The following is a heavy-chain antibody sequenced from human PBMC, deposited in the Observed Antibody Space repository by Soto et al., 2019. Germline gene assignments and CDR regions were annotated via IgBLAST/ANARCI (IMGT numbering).Heavy chain of an antibody. CDR3: AREAYDILTGYYPIDP. Sequence: SETLSLTCTVSGGSISSGGYYWSWIRQHPGKGLEWIGYIYYSGSTYYNPSLKSRVTISVDTSKNQFSLKLSSVTAADTAVYYCAREAYDILTGYYPIDPWGQGTLVTVSS. CDR1: GGSISSGGYY. J-gene: IGHJ5*02. CDR2: IYYSGST. D-gene: IGHD3-9*01. V-gene: IGHV4-31*03.